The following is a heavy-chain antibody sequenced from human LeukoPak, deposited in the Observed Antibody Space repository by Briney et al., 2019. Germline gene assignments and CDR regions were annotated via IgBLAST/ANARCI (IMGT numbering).Heavy chain of an antibody. D-gene: IGHD5-18*01. CDR1: GLTFTTSV. CDR2: LSDDGRDE. Sequence: GGSLRLSCAASGLTFTTSVINWVRQAPGKGLEWVAALSDDGRDEYYAESVKGRFAISRDNSKNTVHLQVNSLRAEDTAVYYCAKGDDIAMTNGAFDIWGQGTMVTVSS. J-gene: IGHJ3*02. V-gene: IGHV3-30*09. CDR3: AKGDDIAMTNGAFDI.